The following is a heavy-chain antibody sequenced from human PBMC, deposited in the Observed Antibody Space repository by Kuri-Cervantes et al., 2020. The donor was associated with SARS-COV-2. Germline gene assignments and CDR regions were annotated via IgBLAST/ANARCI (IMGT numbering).Heavy chain of an antibody. V-gene: IGHV1-2*04. CDR2: INPNSGGT. CDR3: ARGMVRGVIQYYYYGMDV. D-gene: IGHD3-10*01. J-gene: IGHJ6*02. CDR1: GGTFNNQC. Sequence: ASVKVSCKASGGTFNNQCISWVRQAPGQGLEWMGWINPNSGGTNYAQKFQGWVTMTRDTSISTAYMELSRLRSDDTAVYYCARGMVRGVIQYYYYGMDVWGQGTTVTISS.